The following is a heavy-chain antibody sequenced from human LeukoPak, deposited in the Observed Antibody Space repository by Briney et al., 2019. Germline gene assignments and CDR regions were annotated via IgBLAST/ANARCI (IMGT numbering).Heavy chain of an antibody. V-gene: IGHV3-7*01. Sequence: GGSLRLSCAASGFTFSSYEMNWVRQAPGKGLEWVANIKQDGSEKYYVDSVKGRFTISRDNAKNSLYLQMNSLRAEDTAVYYCARDQDTAMVTSYFDYWGQGTLVTVSS. CDR3: ARDQDTAMVTSYFDY. CDR2: IKQDGSEK. J-gene: IGHJ4*02. CDR1: GFTFSSYE. D-gene: IGHD5-18*01.